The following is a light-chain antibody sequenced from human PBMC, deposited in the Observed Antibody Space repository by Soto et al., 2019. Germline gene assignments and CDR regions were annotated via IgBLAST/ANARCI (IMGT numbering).Light chain of an antibody. CDR3: QQHNNWPLT. V-gene: IGKV3-15*01. CDR2: AAS. J-gene: IGKJ1*01. CDR1: QSVSSS. Sequence: EILMTQSPATLSVSPGERATLSCRASQSVSSSLAWYQHKPGQAPRLLIYAASTRATGVPARFGGSGSGTEFTLTISSLQSEDFAVYYCQQHNNWPLTFGQGTKVDIK.